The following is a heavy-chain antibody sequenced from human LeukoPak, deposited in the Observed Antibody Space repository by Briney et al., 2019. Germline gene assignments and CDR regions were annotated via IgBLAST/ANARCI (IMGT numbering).Heavy chain of an antibody. V-gene: IGHV4-34*01. CDR3: ARGSDSSSWYL. D-gene: IGHD6-13*01. Sequence: SETLSLTCAVYGGSFSGYYWSWIRQPPGKGLEWIGEINHSGSTNYNPPLKSRVTISVDTSKNQFSLKLSSVTAADTAVYYCARGSDSSSWYLWGQGTLVTVSS. CDR2: INHSGST. CDR1: GGSFSGYY. J-gene: IGHJ4*02.